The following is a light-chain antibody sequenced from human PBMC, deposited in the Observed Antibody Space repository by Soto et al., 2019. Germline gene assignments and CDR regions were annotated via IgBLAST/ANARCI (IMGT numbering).Light chain of an antibody. V-gene: IGKV1-9*01. Sequence: DIQLTQSPSFPSASVGDRVTITCRASQGISSYLAWYQQKPGKAPKLLIYAASTLQSGVPSRFSGSGSGTEFTLTISRLQPEDFATYYCQQLNSYPITFGQGTRLEIK. CDR3: QQLNSYPIT. J-gene: IGKJ5*01. CDR2: AAS. CDR1: QGISSY.